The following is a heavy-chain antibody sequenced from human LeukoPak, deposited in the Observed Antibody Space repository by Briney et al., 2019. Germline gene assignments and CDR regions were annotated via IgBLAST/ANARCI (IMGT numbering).Heavy chain of an antibody. CDR1: GFTFSSYG. CDR2: ISYDGSNK. D-gene: IGHD7-27*01. J-gene: IGHJ4*02. V-gene: IGHV3-30*18. CDR3: AKGETGDWEDY. Sequence: QPGRSLRLSCAASGFTFSSYGMHWVRQAPGKGLEWVAVISYDGSNKYYADSVKGRFTISRDNSKNTLYLQMNSLRAEDTAVYYCAKGETGDWEDYWGQGTLVTVSS.